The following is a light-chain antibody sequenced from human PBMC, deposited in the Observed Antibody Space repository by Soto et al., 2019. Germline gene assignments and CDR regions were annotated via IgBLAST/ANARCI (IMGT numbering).Light chain of an antibody. Sequence: EIVMTQSPATLSVSPGERATLSFSTSQSVSSNLAWYQQKPGQAPRLLISGASTRATGIPARFSGSGSGTEFTLTISSLQSEDFAVYYCQQYNNWPSITFGQGTRLEIK. V-gene: IGKV3-15*01. CDR2: GAS. CDR1: QSVSSN. CDR3: QQYNNWPSIT. J-gene: IGKJ5*01.